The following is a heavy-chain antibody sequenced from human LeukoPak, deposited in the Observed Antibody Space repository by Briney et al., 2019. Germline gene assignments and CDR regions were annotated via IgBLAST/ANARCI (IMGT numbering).Heavy chain of an antibody. J-gene: IGHJ4*02. V-gene: IGHV1-69*13. CDR3: ARARDWAGYSYGFYY. CDR1: GGTFTSYA. CDR2: IIPIFGTA. Sequence: SVKVSCKASGGTFTSYAISWVRQAPGQGLEWMGGIIPIFGTANYAQKFQGRVTITADESTSTAYMELSSLRSEDTAVYYCARARDWAGYSYGFYYWGQGTLVTVSS. D-gene: IGHD5-18*01.